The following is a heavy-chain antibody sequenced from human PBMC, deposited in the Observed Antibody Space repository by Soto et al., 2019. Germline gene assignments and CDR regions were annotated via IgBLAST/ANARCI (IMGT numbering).Heavy chain of an antibody. CDR1: GYSFDDYG. Sequence: GASVKVSCKASGYSFDDYGISWVRQVPGQGLEWMGWISAYNGNTNFAQRFQGRVTLTTDTSTSTAYMEVRSLRSDDTAVYFCGRTESAFYSNKMRGMAVWGKWTRGTTSS. CDR2: ISAYNGNT. CDR3: GRTESAFYSNKMRGMAV. J-gene: IGHJ6*04. D-gene: IGHD4-4*01. V-gene: IGHV1-18*01.